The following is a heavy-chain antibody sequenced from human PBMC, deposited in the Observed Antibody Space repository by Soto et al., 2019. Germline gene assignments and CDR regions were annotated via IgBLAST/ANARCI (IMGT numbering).Heavy chain of an antibody. CDR1: GGSISSGGYY. V-gene: IGHV4-31*03. CDR3: ARDTGGGGWYFDL. CDR2: IYYSGST. J-gene: IGHJ2*01. D-gene: IGHD3-16*01. Sequence: QVQLQESGPGLVKPSQTLSLTCTVSGGSISSGGYYWSWIRQHPGKGLEWIGYIYYSGSTYYNPSLKSRVTISVDTSKNQFSLKVSSVTAADTAVYYCARDTGGGGWYFDLWGRGTLVTVSS.